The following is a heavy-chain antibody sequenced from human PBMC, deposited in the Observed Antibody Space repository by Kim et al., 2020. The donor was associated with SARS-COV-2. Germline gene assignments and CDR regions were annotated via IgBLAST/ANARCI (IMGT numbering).Heavy chain of an antibody. V-gene: IGHV3-11*06. CDR3: ARLRCNLITGRGNDPFDI. D-gene: IGHD3-22*01. Sequence: VKGRFTVSRDNAKNSLYLQMNSLRAEDTAVYYCARLRCNLITGRGNDPFDIWGQGTMVTVSS. J-gene: IGHJ3*02.